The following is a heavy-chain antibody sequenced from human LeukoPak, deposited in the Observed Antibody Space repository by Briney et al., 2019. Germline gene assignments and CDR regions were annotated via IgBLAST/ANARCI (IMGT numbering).Heavy chain of an antibody. V-gene: IGHV3-7*01. J-gene: IGHJ4*02. CDR2: IGENGRGK. CDR3: ARGSSILTH. CDR1: GFTFSGHW. D-gene: IGHD1-14*01. Sequence: PGGSLRLSCAASGFTFSGHWMTWVRQAPGKRLEWVANIGENGRGKYYADSVRGRFTISRDDAKNSLYLQMNSLRAEDTAVYYCARGSSILTHWGQGTLVTVSS.